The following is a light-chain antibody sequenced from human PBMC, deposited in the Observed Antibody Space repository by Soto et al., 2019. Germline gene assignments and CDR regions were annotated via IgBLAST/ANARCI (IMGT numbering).Light chain of an antibody. CDR2: EVN. V-gene: IGLV2-8*01. CDR1: SSDVGGYNY. Sequence: QSVLTQPPSASGSPGQSVTISCTGTSSDVGGYNYVSWYQQHPGKAPKLMIYEVNERPSGVPDRFSGSKSGNTASLTVSGLQAEDGADYYCTSHAGSNLVVFGGGTKRTVL. CDR3: TSHAGSNLVV. J-gene: IGLJ2*01.